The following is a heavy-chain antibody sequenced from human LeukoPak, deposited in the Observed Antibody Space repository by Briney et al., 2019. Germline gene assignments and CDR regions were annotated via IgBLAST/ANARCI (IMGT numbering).Heavy chain of an antibody. Sequence: GGTLRLSYAASGFTFSSYSMNWVRQAPGKGLEWVSSISSSSSYIYYADSVKGRFTISRDNAKNSLYLQMNSLRAEDTAVYYCARATYREAFDIWGQGTMVTVSS. CDR2: ISSSSSYI. CDR3: ARATYREAFDI. J-gene: IGHJ3*02. V-gene: IGHV3-21*01. D-gene: IGHD2-2*02. CDR1: GFTFSSYS.